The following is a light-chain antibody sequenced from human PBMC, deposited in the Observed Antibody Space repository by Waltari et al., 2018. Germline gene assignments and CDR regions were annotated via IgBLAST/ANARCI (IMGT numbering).Light chain of an antibody. J-gene: IGKJ1*01. Sequence: DIQMTLSPSTLSASVGDRVTITCRAGQSLSTWLAWYQQKPGKAPKLLIYKASTLESGVPSRFSGSGSGTEFTLTINSLQPDDFATYHCQQYSRSPWTFGQGTKVEI. CDR3: QQYSRSPWT. V-gene: IGKV1-5*03. CDR1: QSLSTW. CDR2: KAS.